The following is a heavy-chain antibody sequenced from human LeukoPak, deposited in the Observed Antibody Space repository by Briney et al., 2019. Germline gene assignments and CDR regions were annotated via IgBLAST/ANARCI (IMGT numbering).Heavy chain of an antibody. J-gene: IGHJ4*02. CDR3: AREDSYYYGSGSYPFDY. CDR1: GFTFSSYS. D-gene: IGHD3-10*01. Sequence: GGSLRLSCAASGFTFSSYSMSWVRQAPGKGLEWVSSISSSSSYIYYADSVKGRFTISRDNAKNSLYLQMNSLRAEDTAVYYCAREDSYYYGSGSYPFDYWGQGTLVTVSS. CDR2: ISSSSSYI. V-gene: IGHV3-21*01.